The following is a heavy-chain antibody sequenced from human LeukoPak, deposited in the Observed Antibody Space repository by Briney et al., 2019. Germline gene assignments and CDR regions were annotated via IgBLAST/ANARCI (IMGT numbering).Heavy chain of an antibody. CDR2: ISSSSSYI. CDR1: GFTFSSHS. V-gene: IGHV3-21*01. CDR3: ARDGTLDWFDP. D-gene: IGHD1-26*01. Sequence: GGSLRLSCAASGFTFSSHSMKWVRQAPGKGLEWVSSISSSSSYIYYADSVKGRFTISRDNAKNSLYLQMNSLRAEDTAVYYCARDGTLDWFDPWGQGTLVTVSS. J-gene: IGHJ5*02.